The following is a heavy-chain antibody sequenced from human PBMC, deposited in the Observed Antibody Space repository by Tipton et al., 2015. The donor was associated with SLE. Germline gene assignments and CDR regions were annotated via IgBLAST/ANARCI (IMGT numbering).Heavy chain of an antibody. CDR1: GFTFSSYW. CDR2: IKQDGSEK. Sequence: SLRLSCAASGFTFSSYWMSWVRQAPGKGLERVANIKQDGSEKYYVDSVKGRFTISRDNAKNSLYLQMSDLRAEDTAVYYCATWATSPLDYWGQGTLVTVSS. V-gene: IGHV3-7*01. J-gene: IGHJ4*02. CDR3: ATWATSPLDY.